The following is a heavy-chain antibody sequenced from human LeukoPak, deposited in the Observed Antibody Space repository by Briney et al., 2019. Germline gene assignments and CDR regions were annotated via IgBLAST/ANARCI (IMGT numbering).Heavy chain of an antibody. D-gene: IGHD2-8*01. CDR1: GYTFTGNY. J-gene: IGHJ4*02. CDR3: ARGVYDNYFDY. CDR2: INPNSGGT. V-gene: IGHV1-2*02. Sequence: ASVKVSCKASGYTFTGNYMHWVRQAPGQGLEWMEWINPNSGGTNSAQKFQGRVTMTRDTSNSTAYMELSRLRSDDTAVYYCARGVYDNYFDYWGQGTLVTVSS.